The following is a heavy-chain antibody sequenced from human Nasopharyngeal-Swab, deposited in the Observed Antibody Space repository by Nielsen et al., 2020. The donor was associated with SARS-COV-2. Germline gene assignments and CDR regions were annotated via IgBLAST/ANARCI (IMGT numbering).Heavy chain of an antibody. Sequence: SETLSLTCTVSGGSISSYYWSWIRQPPGKGLEWIGYIYYSGSTNYNPSLKSRVTISVDTSKNQFSLKLNSVTAADTAVYYCARLYGGYSYGYGNYYMDVWGKGTTVTVSS. D-gene: IGHD5-18*01. CDR2: IYYSGST. J-gene: IGHJ6*03. CDR1: GGSISSYY. CDR3: ARLYGGYSYGYGNYYMDV. V-gene: IGHV4-59*08.